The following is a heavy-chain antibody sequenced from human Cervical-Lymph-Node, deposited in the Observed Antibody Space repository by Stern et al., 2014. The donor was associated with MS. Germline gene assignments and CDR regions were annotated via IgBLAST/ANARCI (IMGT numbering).Heavy chain of an antibody. CDR1: GYSISSGYY. CDR2: IYHSGST. V-gene: IGHV4-38-2*02. CDR3: AREEQQLVHGNWFDP. Sequence: VQLVESGPGLVKPSETLSLTCTVSGYSISSGYYWGWIQQPPGKGLEWIGTIYHSGSTYYNPSLKSRVTISVDTSKNQFSLKLSSGTAADTAVYYCAREEQQLVHGNWFDPWGQGTLVTVSS. J-gene: IGHJ5*02. D-gene: IGHD6-13*01.